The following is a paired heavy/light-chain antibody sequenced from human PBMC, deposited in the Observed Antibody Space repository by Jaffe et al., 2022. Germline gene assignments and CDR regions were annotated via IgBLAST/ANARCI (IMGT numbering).Light chain of an antibody. J-gene: IGKJ4*01. V-gene: IGKV1-17*01. CDR3: LQHNSYPFT. CDR2: AAS. CDR1: QGIRND. Sequence: DIQMTQSPSSLSASVGDRVTITCRASQGIRNDLGWYQQKPGKAPKRLIYAASSLQSGVPSRFSGSGSGTEFTLTINSLQPEDFATYYCLQHNSYPFTFGGGTKVEIK.
Heavy chain of an antibody. J-gene: IGHJ3*02. CDR3: ARGGVTTVGFDI. Sequence: EVQLLESGGGLVQPGGSLRLSCAASEFTFSSYAMSWVRQAPGMGLEWVSAISGGGGRTFYADSVKGRFTISRDNSKNTLYLQMNSLRAEDTALYYCARGGVTTVGFDIWGQGTMVTVSS. D-gene: IGHD4-17*01. V-gene: IGHV3-23*01. CDR1: EFTFSSYA. CDR2: ISGGGGRT.